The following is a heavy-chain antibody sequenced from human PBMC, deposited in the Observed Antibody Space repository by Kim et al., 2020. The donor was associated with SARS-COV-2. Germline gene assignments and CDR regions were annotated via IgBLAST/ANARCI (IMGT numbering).Heavy chain of an antibody. CDR3: ARVTRDYGEDY. Sequence: ADYAQKFQGRVTITADESTSTAYMELSSLRSEDTAVYYCARVTRDYGEDYWGQGTLVTVSS. D-gene: IGHD3-10*01. J-gene: IGHJ4*02. V-gene: IGHV1-69*01. CDR2: A.